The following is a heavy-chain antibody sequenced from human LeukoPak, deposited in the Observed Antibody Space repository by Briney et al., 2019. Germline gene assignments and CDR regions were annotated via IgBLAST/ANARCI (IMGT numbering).Heavy chain of an antibody. CDR1: GFTFSSYW. J-gene: IGHJ4*02. Sequence: PGGSLRLSCAASGFTFSSYWMNWVRQAPGKGLEWVAHIKQDGSEKNYVDSVKGRFTISRDNAKNSLYLQMNSLRAEDTAVYYCARDPSSLRDSYDYWGQGTLVTVSS. CDR2: IKQDGSEK. CDR3: ARDPSSLRDSYDY. V-gene: IGHV3-7*01.